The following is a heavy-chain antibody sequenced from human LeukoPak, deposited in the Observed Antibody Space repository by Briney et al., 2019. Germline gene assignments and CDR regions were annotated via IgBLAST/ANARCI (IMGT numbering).Heavy chain of an antibody. CDR1: GFTVSSNY. Sequence: PGGSLRLPCAASGFTVSSNYMSWVRQAPGKGLEWVSVIYSGGSTYYADSVKGRFTISRHNSKNTLYLQMNSLRAEDTAVYYCARATDPSDSSGRGTYYYYGMDVWGQGTTVTVSS. J-gene: IGHJ6*02. CDR2: IYSGGST. CDR3: ARATDPSDSSGRGTYYYYGMDV. D-gene: IGHD3-22*01. V-gene: IGHV3-53*04.